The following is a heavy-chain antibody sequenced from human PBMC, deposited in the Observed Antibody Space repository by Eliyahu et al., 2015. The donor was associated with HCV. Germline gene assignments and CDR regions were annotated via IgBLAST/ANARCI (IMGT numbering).Heavy chain of an antibody. D-gene: IGHD5-24*01. J-gene: IGHJ4*02. V-gene: IGHV5-51*01. CDR2: IYPRDSET. CDR1: EYSFNTYW. CDR3: ARGEMDEPFDF. Sequence: EVQLVQSGAEVKKPGESLKISCKVSEYSFNTYWIGWVRQMPGKGLXWMGIIYPRDSETRYGPSFQGHVTLSVDRSINTAYLQWSSLKASDTAIYYCARGEMDEPFDFWGQGTLVTVSS.